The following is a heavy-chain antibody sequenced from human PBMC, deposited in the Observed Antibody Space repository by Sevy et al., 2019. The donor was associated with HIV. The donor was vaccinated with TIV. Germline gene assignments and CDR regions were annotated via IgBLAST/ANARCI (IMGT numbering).Heavy chain of an antibody. Sequence: GGSLRLSCAASGFTFRTYAMNWVRQAPGKGLEWVSSITTSGRYTYSADSVEGRFTISRDNSQNTVYLQMNSLRVDDTAVYYCAKGYCSGGSGPRDYYYGMDAWGQGTTVTVSS. J-gene: IGHJ6*02. CDR3: AKGYCSGGSGPRDYYYGMDA. D-gene: IGHD2-15*01. CDR2: ITTSGRYT. V-gene: IGHV3-23*01. CDR1: GFTFRTYA.